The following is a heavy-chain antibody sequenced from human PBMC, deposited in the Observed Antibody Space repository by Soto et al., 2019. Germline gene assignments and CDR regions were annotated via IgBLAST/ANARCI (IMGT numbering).Heavy chain of an antibody. CDR2: ISSTTNYI. CDR3: ARESEDLTSNFDY. V-gene: IGHV3-21*06. Sequence: GGSLRLSCAASGFTFTRYSMNWVRQAPGKGLEWVSPISSTTNYIYYGDSMKGRFTISRDNAKNSLYLEMNSLRAEDTAVYYCARESEDLTSNFDYWGQGTLVTVSS. J-gene: IGHJ4*02. CDR1: GFTFTRYS.